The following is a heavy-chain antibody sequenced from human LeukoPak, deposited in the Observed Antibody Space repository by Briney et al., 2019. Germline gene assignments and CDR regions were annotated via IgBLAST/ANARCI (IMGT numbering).Heavy chain of an antibody. CDR2: INHSGST. CDR1: GGSFSGYY. V-gene: IGHV4-34*01. J-gene: IGHJ4*02. CDR3: ARGQAVTSFDY. D-gene: IGHD4-17*01. Sequence: SETLSLTCAVYGGSFSGYYWSLIRQPPGKGLDWIGEINHSGSTNYNPSLKSRVTISVDTSKNQFSLKLSSVTAADTAVYYCARGQAVTSFDYWGQGTLVTVSS.